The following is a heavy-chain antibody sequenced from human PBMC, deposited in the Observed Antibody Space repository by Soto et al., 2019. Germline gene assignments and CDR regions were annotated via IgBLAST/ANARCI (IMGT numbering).Heavy chain of an antibody. D-gene: IGHD3-3*01. Sequence: QITLNESGPTLVKPTQTLTLTCTFSGFSLTTSGVGVGWIRQSPGKAPEWLALIYWDDDKRYSPSLKSRLTITKDTSKNQVVLTMANLDPADTATYYCAHRVLRTVFGLVTTTAIYFDFWGQGTPFAVSS. V-gene: IGHV2-5*02. CDR1: GFSLTTSGVG. CDR3: AHRVLRTVFGLVTTTAIYFDF. J-gene: IGHJ4*02. CDR2: IYWDDDK.